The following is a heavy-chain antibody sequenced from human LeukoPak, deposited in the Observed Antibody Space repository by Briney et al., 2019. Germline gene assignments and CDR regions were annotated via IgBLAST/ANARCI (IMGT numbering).Heavy chain of an antibody. Sequence: SETLSLTCTVSGGSISSSSYYWGWIRQPPGKGLEWIGSIYYSGSTYYNPSLKSRVTISVDTSKNQFSLKLSSVTAAGTAVYYCARPRGYDSSGYYNAWGQGTLVTVSS. CDR2: IYYSGST. CDR1: GGSISSSSYY. CDR3: ARPRGYDSSGYYNA. J-gene: IGHJ5*02. D-gene: IGHD3-22*01. V-gene: IGHV4-39*07.